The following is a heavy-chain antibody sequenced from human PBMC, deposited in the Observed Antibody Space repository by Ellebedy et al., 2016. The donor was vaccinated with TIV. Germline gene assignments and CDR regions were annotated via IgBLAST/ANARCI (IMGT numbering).Heavy chain of an antibody. CDR1: GFTFSSYA. Sequence: MPGGSLRLSCAASGFTFSSYAMSWIRRPPGKGLEWIGEINRSGSTNYNPSLKSRVTISVDTSKNQFSLKLTSVTAADTAVYYCASLPVAGSWWDSYGMDVWGQGTTVTVSS. J-gene: IGHJ6*02. V-gene: IGHV4-34*08. CDR3: ASLPVAGSWWDSYGMDV. D-gene: IGHD6-19*01. CDR2: INRSGST.